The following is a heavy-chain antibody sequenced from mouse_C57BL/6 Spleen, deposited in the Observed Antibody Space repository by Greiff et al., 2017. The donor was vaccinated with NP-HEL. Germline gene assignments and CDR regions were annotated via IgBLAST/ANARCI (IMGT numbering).Heavy chain of an antibody. CDR1: GYTFTSYW. V-gene: IGHV1-52*01. Sequence: QVQLQQPGAELVRPGSSVQLSCKASGYTFTSYWMHWVKQRPIQGLEWIGNIDPSDSETHYNQKFKDKATLTVDKSSSTAYMQLSSLTSEDAAVYYCARWGGQTRGAMDYWGQGTSVTVSS. D-gene: IGHD6-1*01. CDR3: ARWGGQTRGAMDY. J-gene: IGHJ4*01. CDR2: IDPSDSET.